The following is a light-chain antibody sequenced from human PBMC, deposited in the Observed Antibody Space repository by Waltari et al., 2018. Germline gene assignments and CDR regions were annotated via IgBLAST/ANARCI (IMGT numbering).Light chain of an antibody. V-gene: IGKV3-20*01. CDR3: QHYVRLPAT. J-gene: IGKJ1*01. CDR2: GAF. CDR1: QSVSRT. Sequence: EIVLTQSPGTLSLSPGERATLSCRASQSVSRTLAWYQQKPGQAPKLPIYGAFIRATGIPDRFTGSGSGTDFSLTISSLEPEDFAVYFCQHYVRLPATFGQGTKVEI.